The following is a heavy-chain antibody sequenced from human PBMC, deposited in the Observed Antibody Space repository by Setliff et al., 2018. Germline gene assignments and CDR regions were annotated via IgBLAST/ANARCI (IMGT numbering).Heavy chain of an antibody. V-gene: IGHV4-59*02. D-gene: IGHD3-10*01. Sequence: SETLSLTCTVSGGSVKSHYWSWIRQTPEKGLEWIGFVFYSGDTRYNPSLKSRVTMSVDTSMNQFSLNLNSVAAADTAVYYCARDRTYYASGTYTRWFDYWGQGTLVTVSS. CDR1: GGSVKSHY. CDR2: VFYSGDT. CDR3: ARDRTYYASGTYTRWFDY. J-gene: IGHJ4*02.